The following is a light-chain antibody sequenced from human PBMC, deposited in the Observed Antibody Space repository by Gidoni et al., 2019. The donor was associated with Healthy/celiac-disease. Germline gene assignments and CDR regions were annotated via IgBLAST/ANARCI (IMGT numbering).Light chain of an antibody. CDR1: QSVSSY. CDR2: DAS. CDR3: QQRRNWPPH. Sequence: EIVFTQSPATLSLSPGERATLSCRASQSVSSYLAWYQQKPGQAPRLLIYDASNRATGIPARFSGSGSGTEFTLTISSLEPEDFAVYYCQQRRNWPPHFGQGTRLEIK. J-gene: IGKJ5*01. V-gene: IGKV3-11*01.